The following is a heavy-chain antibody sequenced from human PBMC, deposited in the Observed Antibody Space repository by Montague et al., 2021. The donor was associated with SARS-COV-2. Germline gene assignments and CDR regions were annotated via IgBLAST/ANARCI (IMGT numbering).Heavy chain of an antibody. V-gene: IGHV4-38-2*02. CDR2: IYRNGNT. Sequence: SETLSLTCTVSGYSISSGDYWGWIRQPPGKGLEWIGRIYRNGNTYYNPSLRGRVSFSMDTSKNHFSLSLNSVTAADTAVYFCARQLPSYCSTNKCYPYYFDVWGQGALVTVSS. J-gene: IGHJ4*02. CDR1: GYSISSGDY. D-gene: IGHD2-2*01. CDR3: ARQLPSYCSTNKCYPYYFDV.